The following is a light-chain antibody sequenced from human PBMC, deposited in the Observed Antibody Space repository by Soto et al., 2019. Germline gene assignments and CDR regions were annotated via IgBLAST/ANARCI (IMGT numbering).Light chain of an antibody. CDR2: DAS. CDR1: QSLSRW. V-gene: IGKV1-5*01. CDR3: QQYNTYST. Sequence: DIQMTQSPSTLSASVGDRVTITCRASQSLSRWLAWYQQKPGKAPKALIYDASTLRSGVPSRFSGGGSGTEFTLTISRLQPDDFATYYCQQYNTYSTFGQGTRLEIK. J-gene: IGKJ5*01.